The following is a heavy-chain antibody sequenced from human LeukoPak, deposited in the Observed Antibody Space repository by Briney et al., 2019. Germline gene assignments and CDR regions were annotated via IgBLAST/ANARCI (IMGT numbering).Heavy chain of an antibody. Sequence: GGSLRLSCAASGFTFSSYCMHWVRQAPGKGLEWVAFIRYDGSNKYYADSVKGRFTISRDNSKTTLYLQMNSLRAEDTAVYYCARRAGAYSHPYDYWGQGTLVTVSS. CDR2: IRYDGSNK. V-gene: IGHV3-30*02. CDR3: ARRAGAYSHPYDY. D-gene: IGHD4/OR15-4a*01. CDR1: GFTFSSYC. J-gene: IGHJ4*02.